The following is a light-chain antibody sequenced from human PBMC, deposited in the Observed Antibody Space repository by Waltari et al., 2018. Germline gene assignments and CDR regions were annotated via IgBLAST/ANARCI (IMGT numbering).Light chain of an antibody. CDR2: GNN. CDR3: QSYDRSLSVV. Sequence: QPALTQPPSVSGAPGQRVTISCTGSGSNIGAGYDVHWYQQFPGTVPKLLLSGNNNRPSGVPDRFSASKTGTSASLAITGLQAEDEADYYCQSYDRSLSVVFGGGTKLTVL. CDR1: GSNIGAGYD. J-gene: IGLJ2*01. V-gene: IGLV1-40*01.